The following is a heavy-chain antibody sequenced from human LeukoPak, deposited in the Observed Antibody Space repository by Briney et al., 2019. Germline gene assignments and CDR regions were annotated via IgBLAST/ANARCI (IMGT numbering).Heavy chain of an antibody. CDR3: ARVRPRLLWFGESYGGYFDY. V-gene: IGHV4-39*07. D-gene: IGHD3-10*01. CDR1: GGSVSRSDSH. CDR2: IYYSGST. J-gene: IGHJ4*02. Sequence: PSETLSLTCSVSGGSVSRSDSHWGWIRQAPGKGLEWIGSIYYSGSTYYNPSLKSRVTISVDTSKNQFSLKLSSVTAADTAVYYCARVRPRLLWFGESYGGYFDYWGQGTLVTVSS.